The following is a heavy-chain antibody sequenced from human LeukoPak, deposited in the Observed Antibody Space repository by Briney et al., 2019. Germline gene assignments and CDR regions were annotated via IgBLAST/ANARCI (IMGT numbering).Heavy chain of an antibody. CDR3: AKDSGYSSSWYSYYYYYYGMDV. Sequence: GGSLRLSSAASGFTFSSYAMSWVRQAPGKGLEWVSAISGSGGSTYYADSVKGRFTISRDNSKNTLYLQMNSLRAEDTAVYYCAKDSGYSSSWYSYYYYYYGMDVWGQGTTVTVSS. V-gene: IGHV3-23*01. J-gene: IGHJ6*02. D-gene: IGHD6-13*01. CDR1: GFTFSSYA. CDR2: ISGSGGST.